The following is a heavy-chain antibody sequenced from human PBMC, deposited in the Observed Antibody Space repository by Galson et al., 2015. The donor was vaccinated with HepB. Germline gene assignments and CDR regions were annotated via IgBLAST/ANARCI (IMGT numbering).Heavy chain of an antibody. CDR3: ARITGTTPGDIDY. V-gene: IGHV3-48*02. CDR1: GFIFNNYG. J-gene: IGHJ4*02. D-gene: IGHD1-7*01. CDR2: ISRSSGTI. Sequence: LRLSCAVSGFIFNNYGMNWVRQAPGKGLEWVAYISRSSGTIYYADSMKGRFTISRDNGKNSLFLQMNSLRDEDTAMYYCARITGTTPGDIDYWGQGTLVTVSS.